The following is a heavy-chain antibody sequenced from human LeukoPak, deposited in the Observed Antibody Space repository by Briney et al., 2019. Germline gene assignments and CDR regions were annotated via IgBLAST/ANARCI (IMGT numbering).Heavy chain of an antibody. CDR2: IYYIGST. CDR3: ARHGGAYSFDY. Sequence: SETLSLTCTVSGGSISNYYWSWVRQPPGKGLEWIGCIYYIGSTNYNPSLKSRVTISPVTSKNQFSLELSSVTAADTAVYYCARHGGAYSFDYWGQGTLVTVSS. J-gene: IGHJ4*02. CDR1: GGSISNYY. V-gene: IGHV4-59*08. D-gene: IGHD4-11*01.